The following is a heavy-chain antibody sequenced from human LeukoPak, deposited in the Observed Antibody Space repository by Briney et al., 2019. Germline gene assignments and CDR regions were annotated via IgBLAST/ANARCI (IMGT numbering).Heavy chain of an antibody. CDR2: ISYDGSNK. V-gene: IGHV3-30*18. CDR3: AKEWSRTSFFEN. D-gene: IGHD2-2*01. CDR1: GFTFSSYG. J-gene: IGHJ4*02. Sequence: PGRSLRLSCAASGFTFSSYGMHWVRQAPGKGLEWVAVISYDGSNKFHTDSVKGRFTISRDNSKNMMYLQMNSLRAEDTAVYYCAKEWSRTSFFENWGQGTLVTVSS.